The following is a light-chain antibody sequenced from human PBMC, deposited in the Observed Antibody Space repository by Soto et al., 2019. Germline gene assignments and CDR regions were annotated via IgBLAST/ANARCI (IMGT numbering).Light chain of an antibody. J-gene: IGLJ2*01. CDR2: EVY. CDR1: SSDVGGYNY. Sequence: QSALTQPPSASGSPGQSVTISCTGTSSDVGGYNYVSWYQHHPDKAPKLIIYEVYKRPSGVPDRFSGSKSGNTASLTVSGLQAEDEAEYYCSSYAASDSFVVFGGGTKQTVL. V-gene: IGLV2-8*01. CDR3: SSYAASDSFVV.